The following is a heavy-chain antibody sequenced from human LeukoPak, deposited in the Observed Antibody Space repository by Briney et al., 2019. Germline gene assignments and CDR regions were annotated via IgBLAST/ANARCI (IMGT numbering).Heavy chain of an antibody. CDR2: IYYSGST. J-gene: IGHJ5*02. V-gene: IGHV4-61*01. Sequence: SETLSLTCNVSGDSVGSSSYCWGWFRQPPGKGLEWIGYIYYSGSTNYNPSLKSRVTISVDTSKNQFSLKLSSVTAADTAVYYCARAPSTYYDFWSGYIYGNWFDPWGQGTLVTVSS. D-gene: IGHD3-3*01. CDR3: ARAPSTYYDFWSGYIYGNWFDP. CDR1: GDSVGSSSYC.